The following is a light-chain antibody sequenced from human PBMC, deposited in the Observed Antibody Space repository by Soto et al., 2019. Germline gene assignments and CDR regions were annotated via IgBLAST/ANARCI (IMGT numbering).Light chain of an antibody. V-gene: IGLV1-47*01. CDR1: SSNIGSNY. Sequence: QSVLTQPPSASGTPGQRGNISCSGSSSNIGSNYVYWYRQFPGTAPKLLIQRNNQRPSGVPARFSVSKSGPSASLAISGLRSEDEADYYCGGWDDSLSGPVFGEGTKVTV. J-gene: IGLJ2*01. CDR3: GGWDDSLSGPV. CDR2: RNN.